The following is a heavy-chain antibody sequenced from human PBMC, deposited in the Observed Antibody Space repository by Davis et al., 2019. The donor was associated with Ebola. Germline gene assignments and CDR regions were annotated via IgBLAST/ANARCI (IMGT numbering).Heavy chain of an antibody. J-gene: IGHJ6*02. V-gene: IGHV1-8*01. D-gene: IGHD1-14*01. CDR3: ARSGVRGYYNGMDV. Sequence: ASSVKVSCMASGYAFTSYVINWVRQATGQGLEWMGWMNPNSGNTGYVERFQGRVTMSRNTSISTAYMELSSLRSEDTAVYYCARSGVRGYYNGMDVWGQGTTVTVSS. CDR1: GYAFTSYV. CDR2: MNPNSGNT.